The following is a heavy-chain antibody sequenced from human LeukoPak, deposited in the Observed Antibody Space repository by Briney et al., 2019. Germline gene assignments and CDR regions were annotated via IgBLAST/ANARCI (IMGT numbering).Heavy chain of an antibody. CDR1: GFTFSSYS. V-gene: IGHV3-21*01. Sequence: PGGSLRLSCAASGFTFSSYSMNWVRQAPGKGLEWVSSISSSSSYIYYADSVKGRFTISRDNAKNSLYLQMNSLRAEDTAVYYCARDKPTTGTVFDYWGQGTLVTVSS. D-gene: IGHD1-1*01. CDR3: ARDKPTTGTVFDY. CDR2: ISSSSSYI. J-gene: IGHJ4*02.